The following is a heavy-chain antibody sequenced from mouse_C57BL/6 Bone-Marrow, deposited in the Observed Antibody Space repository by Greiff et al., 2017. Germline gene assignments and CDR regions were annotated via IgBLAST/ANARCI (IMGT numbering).Heavy chain of an antibody. Sequence: QVQLKESGAELARPGASVKLSCKASGYTFTSYGISWVKQRTGQGLEWIGEIYPRSGNTYYNEKFTGKATLTADKSSSTAYMELRSLTSEDAAVYLCARNDGSSYYFDYWGQGTTLTVSS. V-gene: IGHV1-81*01. CDR2: IYPRSGNT. D-gene: IGHD1-1*01. CDR1: GYTFTSYG. J-gene: IGHJ2*01. CDR3: ARNDGSSYYFDY.